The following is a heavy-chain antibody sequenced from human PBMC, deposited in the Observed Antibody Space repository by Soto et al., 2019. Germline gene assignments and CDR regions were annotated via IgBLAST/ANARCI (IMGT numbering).Heavy chain of an antibody. CDR2: IIPIFGTA. CDR1: GGTFSSYA. CDR3: AKDKDWSGVYGMDV. J-gene: IGHJ6*02. V-gene: IGHV1-69*06. D-gene: IGHD3-3*01. Sequence: SVKFSCKASGGTFSSYAITWVRQAPGQGLEWMGGIIPIFGTANYAQKFQGRVTITADNSKNTLYLQMNGLRAEDTAVYYCAKDKDWSGVYGMDVWGQGTTVTVSS.